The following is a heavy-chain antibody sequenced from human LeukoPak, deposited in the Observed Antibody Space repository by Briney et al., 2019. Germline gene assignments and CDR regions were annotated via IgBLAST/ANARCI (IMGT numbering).Heavy chain of an antibody. CDR3: ARGPLINDFWSGYNYYYYYMDV. V-gene: IGHV1-69*13. D-gene: IGHD3-3*01. CDR1: GGTFSSYA. J-gene: IGHJ6*03. Sequence: AASVKVSCKASGGTFSSYAISLVRQAPGQGLEWMGGIIPIFGTANYAQKFQGRVTITADESTSTAYMELSSLRSEDTAVYYCARGPLINDFWSGYNYYYYYMDVWGKGTTVTVSS. CDR2: IIPIFGTA.